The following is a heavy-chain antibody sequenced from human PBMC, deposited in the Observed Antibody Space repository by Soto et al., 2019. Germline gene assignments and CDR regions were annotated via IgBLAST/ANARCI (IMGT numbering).Heavy chain of an antibody. D-gene: IGHD1-26*01. J-gene: IGHJ6*02. V-gene: IGHV1-69*13. CDR3: ARSVREVGATRYYYGMDV. CDR1: GGTFSSYA. CDR2: IIPIFGTA. Sequence: SVKVSCKASGGTFSSYAISWVRQAPGQGLEWMGGIIPIFGTANYAQKFQGRVTITADESTSTAYMELSSLRSEDTAVYYCARSVREVGATRYYYGMDVWGQGTTVTVSS.